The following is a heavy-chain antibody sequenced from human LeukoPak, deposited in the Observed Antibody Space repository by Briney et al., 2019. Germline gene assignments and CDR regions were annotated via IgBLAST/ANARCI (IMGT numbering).Heavy chain of an antibody. CDR1: GGSISSGSYY. Sequence: SETLSLTCTVSGGSISSGSYYWSWIRQPAGKGLEWIGRIYTSGSTNYNPSLKSRVTISVDTSKNQFSLKLSSVTAADTAVYYCARQAAAQHIGIYYFDYWGQGTLVTVSS. J-gene: IGHJ4*02. CDR3: ARQAAAQHIGIYYFDY. D-gene: IGHD6-13*01. V-gene: IGHV4-61*02. CDR2: IYTSGST.